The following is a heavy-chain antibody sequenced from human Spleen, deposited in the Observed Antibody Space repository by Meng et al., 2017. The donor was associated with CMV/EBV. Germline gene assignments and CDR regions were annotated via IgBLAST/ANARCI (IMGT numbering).Heavy chain of an antibody. CDR3: ARDGDRFLTTEYYFDY. V-gene: IGHV3-21*01. D-gene: IGHD4-11*01. Sequence: GFTFSSYGMSWVRQAPGKGLEWVSSISNSGSYIFYADSVKGRFTISRDNAKNSLYLQMNSLRAEDTAVYYCARDGDRFLTTEYYFDYWGQGTLVTVSS. CDR1: GFTFSSYG. J-gene: IGHJ4*02. CDR2: ISNSGSYI.